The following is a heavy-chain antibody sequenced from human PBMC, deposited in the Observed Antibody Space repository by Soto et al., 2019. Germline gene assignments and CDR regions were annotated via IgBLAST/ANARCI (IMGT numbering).Heavy chain of an antibody. CDR2: INPSGGST. V-gene: IGHV1-46*01. CDR3: ARDIVVVPAAIPGMDV. Sequence: ASVKVSCKASGYTFTSYYMHWVRQAPGQGLELMGIINPSGGSTSYAQKFQGRVTMTRDTSTSTVYMELSSLRSEDTAVYYCARDIVVVPAAIPGMDVWGQGTTVTVYS. D-gene: IGHD2-2*01. CDR1: GYTFTSYY. J-gene: IGHJ6*02.